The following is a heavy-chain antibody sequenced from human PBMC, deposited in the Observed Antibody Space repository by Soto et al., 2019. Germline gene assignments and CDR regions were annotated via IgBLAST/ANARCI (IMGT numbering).Heavy chain of an antibody. CDR3: ARKDYYDSGMYYFDY. CDR2: INHSGST. J-gene: IGHJ4*02. CDR1: GGSFRGYY. D-gene: IGHD3-22*01. Sequence: SETLPLTYAVYGGSFRGYYWRWISKPPGKGLEWIGDINHSGSTNYNPSLKSRVTITRDTSASTAYMDLSSLRSEDTAVYYCARKDYYDSGMYYFDYWGQGTLVTVSS. V-gene: IGHV4-34*01.